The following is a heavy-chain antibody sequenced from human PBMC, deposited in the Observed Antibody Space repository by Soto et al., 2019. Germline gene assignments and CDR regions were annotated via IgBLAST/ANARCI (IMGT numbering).Heavy chain of an antibody. CDR1: GCTFSSYA. CDR2: IIPIFGTA. V-gene: IGHV1-69*01. CDR3: SRPGYGGNPLPGY. D-gene: IGHD4-17*01. Sequence: QVQLVQSGAEGKKPGYSVKVSCKASGCTFSSYAISWVRQAPGQGLEWMGGIIPIFGTANYAQKFQGRVTITADESTSTAHRELSRLTSEDTAVYYCSRPGYGGNPLPGYWCQGTLVTVSS. J-gene: IGHJ4*02.